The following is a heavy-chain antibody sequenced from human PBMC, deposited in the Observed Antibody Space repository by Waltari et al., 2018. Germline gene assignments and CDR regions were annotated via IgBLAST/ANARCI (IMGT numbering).Heavy chain of an antibody. CDR2: IYARGST. J-gene: IGHJ6*02. V-gene: IGHV4-4*07. Sequence: QVQLQESGPGLVKPSETLSLTCTVSGGSIRTYYWSWLRQPAGKGLEWIGRIYARGSTNYNPSLKSRFTISRDNAKNSLYLQMNSLRAEDTAVYYCARDRTGATPNYYYYGMDVWGQGTTVTVSS. CDR1: GGSIRTYY. CDR3: ARDRTGATPNYYYYGMDV. D-gene: IGHD1-26*01.